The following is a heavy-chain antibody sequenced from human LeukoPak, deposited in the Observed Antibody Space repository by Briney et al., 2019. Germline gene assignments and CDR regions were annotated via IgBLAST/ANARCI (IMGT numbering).Heavy chain of an antibody. D-gene: IGHD4-23*01. J-gene: IGHJ4*02. CDR1: GGSISNYY. CDR2: IYYSGST. V-gene: IGHV4-59*08. Sequence: SETLSLTCTVSGGSISNYYWTWIRQPPGKGLEWIGYIYYSGSTYYNPSLKSRVTISVDTSKNQFSLKLTSVTAADTAVYYCARRGPTYDGNDFDYWGQGILVTVSS. CDR3: ARRGPTYDGNDFDY.